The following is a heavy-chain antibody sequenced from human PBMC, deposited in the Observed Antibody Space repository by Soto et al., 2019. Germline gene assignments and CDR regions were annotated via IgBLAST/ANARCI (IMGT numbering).Heavy chain of an antibody. V-gene: IGHV3-33*01. D-gene: IGHD3-3*01. J-gene: IGHJ4*02. Sequence: PGGSLRLSCAASGFSFSSYVMHWVRQAPGKGLEWVANIWYDGGQKWYADSVRGRFTILRDNSKNTVYLQMNILRVEDTAVYFCSRETSGVTFDYWGQGTLVTVS. CDR3: SRETSGVTFDY. CDR1: GFSFSSYV. CDR2: IWYDGGQK.